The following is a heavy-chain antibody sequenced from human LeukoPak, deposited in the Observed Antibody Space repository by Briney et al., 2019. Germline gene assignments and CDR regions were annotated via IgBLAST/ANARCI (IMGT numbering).Heavy chain of an antibody. V-gene: IGHV3-23*01. CDR1: GFTFSNYA. D-gene: IGHD3-16*01. CDR3: AKAHYDYVWGSSHYFDY. CDR2: ISGSGVNT. J-gene: IGHJ4*02. Sequence: GGSLRLSCAASGFTFSNYAMSWVRQAPGKGLEWVSAISGSGVNTYYADSVKGRFTISRDNSKNTLYLQMNSLRAEDTAVYYCAKAHYDYVWGSSHYFDYWGQGTLVTVSS.